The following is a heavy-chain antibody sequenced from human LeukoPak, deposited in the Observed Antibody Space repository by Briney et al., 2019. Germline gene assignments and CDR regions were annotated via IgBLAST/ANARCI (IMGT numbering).Heavy chain of an antibody. CDR3: AKRGGLSSLFDP. V-gene: IGHV3-30*02. CDR2: IRYDGSNK. J-gene: IGHJ5*02. D-gene: IGHD2-15*01. CDR1: GFTFSSYG. Sequence: GGSLTLSCAASGFTFSSYGMHWVRQAPGKGLEGVAFIRYDGSNKYYADSVKGRFTISRDNSKNTLYLQMNSLRAEDTAVYYCAKRGGLSSLFDPWGQGTLVTVSS.